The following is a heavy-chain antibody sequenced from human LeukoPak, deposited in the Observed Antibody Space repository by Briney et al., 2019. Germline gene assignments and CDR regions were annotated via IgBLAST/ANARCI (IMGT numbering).Heavy chain of an antibody. CDR1: GGSFRGYY. J-gene: IGHJ4*02. CDR2: INHSGST. Sequence: SETLSLTFAVYGGSFRGYYSSWIRQPPRKRLEWIGEINHSGSTNYNPCLKSRVTISEETSKNHFSLKLSSLSPLRTALCYCARGSRWLQQTLDYWGQGTVVTVSS. CDR3: ARGSRWLQQTLDY. V-gene: IGHV4-34*01. D-gene: IGHD5-24*01.